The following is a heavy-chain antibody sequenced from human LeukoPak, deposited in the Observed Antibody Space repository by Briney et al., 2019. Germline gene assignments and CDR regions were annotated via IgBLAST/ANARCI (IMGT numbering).Heavy chain of an antibody. D-gene: IGHD4-23*01. V-gene: IGHV3-23*01. CDR1: GFTFSSYA. CDR3: AKPGWDYAGYWYFDL. Sequence: GGSLRLSCAASGFTFSSYAMSWVPQAPGRGLEWFSAISGSGGSTYYADSVKGRFTISRDNSKNTLYLQMNSLRAEDTAVYYCAKPGWDYAGYWYFDLWGRGTLVTVSS. CDR2: ISGSGGST. J-gene: IGHJ2*01.